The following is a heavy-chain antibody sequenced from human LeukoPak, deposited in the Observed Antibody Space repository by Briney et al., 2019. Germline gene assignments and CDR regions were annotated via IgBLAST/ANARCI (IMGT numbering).Heavy chain of an antibody. D-gene: IGHD3-16*01. CDR2: IYNTGST. Sequence: PSETLSLTCTVSGGSISSHYWTWIRQPPGKGLEWIGYIYNTGSTNYNPSLKSRVTISLDTSKNQFSLELTSVTAADTAIYFCARDDYGVFDAFDVWGQGTVVTVSS. CDR1: GGSISSHY. V-gene: IGHV4-59*08. J-gene: IGHJ3*01. CDR3: ARDDYGVFDAFDV.